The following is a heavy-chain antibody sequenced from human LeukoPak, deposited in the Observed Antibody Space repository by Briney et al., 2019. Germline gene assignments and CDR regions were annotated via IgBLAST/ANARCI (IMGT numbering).Heavy chain of an antibody. J-gene: IGHJ5*01. CDR3: AKGAYEYVWGSYCDS. D-gene: IGHD3-16*01. CDR1: GFTFSSFA. CDR2: ISGNGAST. V-gene: IGHV3-23*01. Sequence: GGSLRLSCAASGFTFSSFAMTWVRQAPGKGLEWVSGISGNGASTYYADSVKGQFTISRDNSKNTLYLQMKSLRAEDTAVYYCAKGAYEYVWGSYCDSWGQGTLVTVSS.